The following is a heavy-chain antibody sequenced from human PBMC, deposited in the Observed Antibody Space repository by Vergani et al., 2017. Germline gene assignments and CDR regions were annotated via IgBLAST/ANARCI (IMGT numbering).Heavy chain of an antibody. V-gene: IGHV3-33*08. J-gene: IGHJ4*02. Sequence: VQLLESGGGLVQPGGSLRLSCAASGFTFSSYAMSWVRQAPGKGLEWVAVIWYDGNNKYYADSVKGRFTISRDNSKNTLYLQMRSLRAEDTAVYYCARGRSGNYLMAVWGQGTLVTVSS. CDR1: GFTFSSYA. CDR3: ARGRSGNYLMAV. D-gene: IGHD1-26*01. CDR2: IWYDGNNK.